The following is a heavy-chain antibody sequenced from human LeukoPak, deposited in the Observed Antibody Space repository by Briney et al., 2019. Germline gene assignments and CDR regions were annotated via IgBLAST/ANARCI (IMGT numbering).Heavy chain of an antibody. V-gene: IGHV3-48*01. CDR1: GITFSSYS. CDR2: ISGSGGTI. CDR3: AREHGNYLKH. D-gene: IGHD1-7*01. J-gene: IGHJ4*02. Sequence: GGSLRLSCAASGITFSSYSMIWVRQAPGKGLEWVSYISGSGGTIHYANSVKGRFTVSRDNAKNSLFLQMNSLRVEDTAVYFCAREHGNYLKHWGQGTLVTVSS.